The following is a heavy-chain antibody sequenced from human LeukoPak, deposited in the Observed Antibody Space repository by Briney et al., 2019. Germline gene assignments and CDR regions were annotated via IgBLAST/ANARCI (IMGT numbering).Heavy chain of an antibody. CDR3: ARDDYRGVTNFDP. CDR1: GGSISPYF. CDR2: ISYTGST. V-gene: IGHV4-59*01. D-gene: IGHD3-10*01. J-gene: IGHJ5*02. Sequence: SETLSLTCTVSGGSISPYFWSWMRQTPGKGLEWIGYISYTGSTNYNPALKSRVTISVDTSKNQFYLQLTSVTAADTAVYYCARDDYRGVTNFDPWGQGTLVTVSS.